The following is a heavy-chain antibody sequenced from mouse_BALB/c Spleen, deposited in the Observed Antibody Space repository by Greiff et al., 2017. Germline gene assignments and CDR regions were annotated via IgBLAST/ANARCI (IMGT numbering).Heavy chain of an antibody. J-gene: IGHJ3*01. Sequence: QGQLKESGPGLVAPSQTLSITCTVSGFSLTGFGVNWVRQPPGKGLEWLGMIWGDGSTDYNSALKSRLSISKDNSKSQVFLKMNSLQTDDTARYYCATQNYYGSLAYWGQGTLVTVSA. V-gene: IGHV2-6-7*01. D-gene: IGHD1-1*01. CDR2: IWGDGST. CDR3: ATQNYYGSLAY. CDR1: GFSLTGFG.